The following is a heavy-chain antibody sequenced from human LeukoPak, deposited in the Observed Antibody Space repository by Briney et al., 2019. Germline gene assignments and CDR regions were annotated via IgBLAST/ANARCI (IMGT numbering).Heavy chain of an antibody. J-gene: IGHJ4*02. Sequence: SGGSLRLSCTASAFIFSDYNMHWIRQAPGKGLEWVSTISSSGSTIYYADSVKGRFTISRDNSKNTLYLQMNSLRAEDTAVYYCAKDRLVVVAADFDYWGQGTLVTVSS. V-gene: IGHV3-11*01. CDR1: AFIFSDYN. D-gene: IGHD2-15*01. CDR2: ISSSGSTI. CDR3: AKDRLVVVAADFDY.